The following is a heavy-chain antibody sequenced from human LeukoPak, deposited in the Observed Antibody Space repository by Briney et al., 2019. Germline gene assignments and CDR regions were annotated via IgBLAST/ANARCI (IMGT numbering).Heavy chain of an antibody. J-gene: IGHJ6*03. CDR3: ARERVTTDNYYYMDV. CDR2: INWNGDST. D-gene: IGHD1-26*01. CDR1: GFTVSSNY. V-gene: IGHV3-20*04. Sequence: PGGSLRLSCAASGFTVSSNYMSWVRQAPGKGLEWVSGINWNGDSTGYVDSVKGRFTISRDNAKNSLYLQMNSLRAEDTALFYCARERVTTDNYYYMDVWGKGTTVTVSS.